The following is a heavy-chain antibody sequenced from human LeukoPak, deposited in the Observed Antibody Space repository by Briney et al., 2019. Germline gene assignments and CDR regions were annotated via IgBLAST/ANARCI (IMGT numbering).Heavy chain of an antibody. Sequence: ASVKVSCKTSGYSFTDYYMHWVRQAPGQGLEWMGWINPSSGGTSSAQKFQGRVTMTRDTSISTAYMELSRLRSDDTAVYYCARFSYYGSGSYRDYWGQGTLVTVSS. V-gene: IGHV1-2*02. D-gene: IGHD3-10*01. J-gene: IGHJ4*02. CDR2: INPSSGGT. CDR3: ARFSYYGSGSYRDY. CDR1: GYSFTDYY.